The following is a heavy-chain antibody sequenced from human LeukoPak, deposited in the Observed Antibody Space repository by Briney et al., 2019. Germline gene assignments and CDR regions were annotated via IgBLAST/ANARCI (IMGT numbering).Heavy chain of an antibody. CDR1: GYTFATYA. J-gene: IGHJ3*02. CDR3: VREAPFGAFDI. Sequence: ASVKVSCKASGYTFATYAMHWVRQAPGQRLEWMGWSNAGNVNTKYSQEFQGRVTITRDTSASTAYMELSSLRSEDMAVYYCVREAPFGAFDIWGQGTMVTVSS. V-gene: IGHV1-3*02. D-gene: IGHD2/OR15-2a*01. CDR2: SNAGNVNT.